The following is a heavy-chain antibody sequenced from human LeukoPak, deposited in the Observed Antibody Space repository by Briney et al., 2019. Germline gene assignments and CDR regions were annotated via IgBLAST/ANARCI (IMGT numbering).Heavy chain of an antibody. J-gene: IGHJ4*02. V-gene: IGHV4-59*01. CDR3: ARGRGYSRGTFDY. CDR2: NHYSGST. Sequence: SETLSLTCTVSGGSINTYYWSWIRQPPGKGLEWFGYNHYSGSTNYNPSLKSRVTISVDTSNNQFSLRLSSVTAADTAVYYCARGRGYSRGTFDYWGQGTLVSVSS. CDR1: GGSINTYY. D-gene: IGHD5-18*01.